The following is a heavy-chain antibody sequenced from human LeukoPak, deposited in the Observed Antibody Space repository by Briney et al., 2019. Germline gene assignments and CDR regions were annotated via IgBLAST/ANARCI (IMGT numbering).Heavy chain of an antibody. D-gene: IGHD3-3*01. V-gene: IGHV7-4-1*02. Sequence: ASVKVSCKASGYTFTGYYMHWVRQAPGQGLEWMGWINTNTGNPTYAQGFTGRFVFSLDTSVSTAYLQISSLKAEDTAVYYCARDSDDFWSGQFDPWGQGTLVTVSS. CDR1: GYTFTGYY. CDR3: ARDSDDFWSGQFDP. CDR2: INTNTGNP. J-gene: IGHJ5*02.